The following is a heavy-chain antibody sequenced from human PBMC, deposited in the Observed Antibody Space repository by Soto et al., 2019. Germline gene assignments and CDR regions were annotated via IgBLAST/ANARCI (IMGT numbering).Heavy chain of an antibody. CDR1: GGTFSTYP. Sequence: QVQLVQSGAEVRMPGTSVKVSCKASGGTFSTYPINWVRQAPGQGLEWMGGIIPLFGTTNYAQKFKGRVTITADESTSTAYMELSSVRAEAAAVYYCARGATHGSSWYFWFDPWGQGTLVTVSS. V-gene: IGHV1-69*01. J-gene: IGHJ5*02. CDR2: IIPLFGTT. D-gene: IGHD6-13*01. CDR3: ARGATHGSSWYFWFDP.